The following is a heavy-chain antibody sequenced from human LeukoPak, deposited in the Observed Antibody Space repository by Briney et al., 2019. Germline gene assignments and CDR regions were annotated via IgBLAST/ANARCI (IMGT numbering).Heavy chain of an antibody. CDR3: AKDNSGYYTVGLDY. V-gene: IGHV3-9*01. CDR2: ISWNSGSI. CDR1: GFTFDDYA. D-gene: IGHD3-22*01. J-gene: IGHJ4*02. Sequence: PGGSLRLSCAASGFTFDDYAMHWVRQAPGKGLEWVSGISWNSGSIDYADSVKGRFTISRDNAKNSLYLQMNSLRAEDTALYYCAKDNSGYYTVGLDYWGQGTLVTVPS.